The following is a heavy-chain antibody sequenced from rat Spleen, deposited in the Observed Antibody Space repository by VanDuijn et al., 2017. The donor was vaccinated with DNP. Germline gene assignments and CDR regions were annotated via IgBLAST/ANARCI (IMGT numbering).Heavy chain of an antibody. CDR1: GFSLTSYD. V-gene: IGHV2-27*01. D-gene: IGHD1-7*01. CDR3: ARARTGMIGWFAY. Sequence: QVQVKESGPGLVQPSQTLSLTCTVSGFSLTSYDVNWVRQSPGKGLEWMGRIQNGGSTDYNAVFKSRLNISRDTSKSQVFLKVNSVQTEDTAIYFCARARTGMIGWFAYWGQGTLVTVSS. J-gene: IGHJ3*01. CDR2: IQNGGST.